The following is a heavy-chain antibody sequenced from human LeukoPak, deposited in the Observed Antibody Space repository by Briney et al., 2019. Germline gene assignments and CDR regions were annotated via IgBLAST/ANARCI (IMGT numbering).Heavy chain of an antibody. J-gene: IGHJ4*02. D-gene: IGHD6-19*01. Sequence: SETLSLTCTVSGGSVSNYFWSWIQQPPGKGLEWIGNIHHSGRTYYNPSVKSRVTISLDTSKNQFSLKLTSVTAADTAVYYCARVPEAVAETYYFDYWGQGTLVTVSS. V-gene: IGHV4-59*02. CDR2: IHHSGRT. CDR3: ARVPEAVAETYYFDY. CDR1: GGSVSNYF.